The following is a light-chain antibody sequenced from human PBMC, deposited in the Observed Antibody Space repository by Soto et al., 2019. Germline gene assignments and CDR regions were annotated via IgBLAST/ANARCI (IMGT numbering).Light chain of an antibody. CDR3: QQYNNWLLT. CDR2: DSS. Sequence: EIVLTQSPGTLSLSPGERATLSCRASQSVSSYLAWYQQKPGQAPRLLIYDSSNRATGIPARFSGSGSGTVFTLTISSLQSEDFAVYYCQQYNNWLLTFGGGTKVDVK. J-gene: IGKJ4*01. CDR1: QSVSSY. V-gene: IGKV3D-15*01.